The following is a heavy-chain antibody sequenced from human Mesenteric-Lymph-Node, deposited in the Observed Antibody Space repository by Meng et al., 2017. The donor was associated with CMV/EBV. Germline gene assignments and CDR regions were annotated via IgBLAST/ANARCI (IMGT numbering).Heavy chain of an antibody. CDR1: GGSFSGYY. CDR2: INHSGST. Sequence: QGQVHQLGAGLLKALETLSVTCAVYGGSFSGYYWNWIRQSPEKGLEWIGEINHSGSTTYNPSFTSRIIISVGTSTNQISLNMSSVTAADTAVYYCARGSSYDILTGYFDYWGQGALVTVSS. V-gene: IGHV4-34*01. CDR3: ARGSSYDILTGYFDY. J-gene: IGHJ4*02. D-gene: IGHD3-9*01.